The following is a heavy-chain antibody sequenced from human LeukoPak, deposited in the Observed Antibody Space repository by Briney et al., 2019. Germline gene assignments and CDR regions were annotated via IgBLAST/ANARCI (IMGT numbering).Heavy chain of an antibody. CDR1: GYTFTTYG. Sequence: ASVQVSCKASGYTFTTYGISWLRQAPGQGLEWMGWISTYNGDTNYAQQLQGRVTLTTDTSTSTVYMELRSLRSEDTAVYYCVTAHPSWGPFDIWGQGTMVTVSS. CDR2: ISTYNGDT. J-gene: IGHJ3*02. V-gene: IGHV1-18*01. D-gene: IGHD1-26*01. CDR3: VTAHPSWGPFDI.